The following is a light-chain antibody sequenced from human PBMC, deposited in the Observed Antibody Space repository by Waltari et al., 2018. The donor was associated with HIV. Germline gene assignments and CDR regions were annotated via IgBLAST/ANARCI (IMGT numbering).Light chain of an antibody. Sequence: SYELTQPPSVSVSPGQTARITCSGAALPKQYAYWYQQKQGQAPVLVIYKDSERPSGIPERFSGSSSGTTVTLTISGVQAEDEADYYCQSADSSGTVVFGGGTKLTVL. CDR1: ALPKQY. J-gene: IGLJ2*01. CDR3: QSADSSGTVV. CDR2: KDS. V-gene: IGLV3-25*03.